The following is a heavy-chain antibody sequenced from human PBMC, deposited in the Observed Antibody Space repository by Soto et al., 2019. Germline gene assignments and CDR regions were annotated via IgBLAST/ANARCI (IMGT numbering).Heavy chain of an antibody. J-gene: IGHJ3*02. Sequence: GASVKVSCKASGYTFTGYYMHWVRQAPGQGLEWMGWINPNSGGTNYAQKFQGRVTMTRDTSISTAYMELSRLRSDDTAVYYCARVTGIGYRSGAFDIWGQGTMVTVSS. CDR3: ARVTGIGYRSGAFDI. CDR1: GYTFTGYY. CDR2: INPNSGGT. V-gene: IGHV1-2*02. D-gene: IGHD6-13*01.